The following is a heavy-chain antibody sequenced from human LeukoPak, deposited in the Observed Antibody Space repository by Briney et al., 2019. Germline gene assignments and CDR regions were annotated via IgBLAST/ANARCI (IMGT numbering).Heavy chain of an antibody. D-gene: IGHD3-10*01. V-gene: IGHV3-21*01. CDR2: ISSSSSYI. CDR1: GFTFSSYA. J-gene: IGHJ6*03. Sequence: GGSLRLSCAASGFTFSSYAMHWVRQAPGQGLEWVSSISSSSSYIYYADSVKGRFTISRDNAKNSLYLQMNSLRAEDTAVYYCARDRAGNYMDVWGKGTTVTVSS. CDR3: ARDRAGNYMDV.